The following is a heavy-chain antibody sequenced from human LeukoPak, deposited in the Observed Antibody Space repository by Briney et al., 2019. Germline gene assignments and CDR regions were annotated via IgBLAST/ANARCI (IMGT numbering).Heavy chain of an antibody. J-gene: IGHJ4*02. V-gene: IGHV3-9*03. D-gene: IGHD2-2*01. CDR2: ISWNSGSI. CDR3: AKGGYCSSTSCYLDY. Sequence: GGSLRLSCAASGFTFDDYAMHWVRQAPGKGLEWVSGISWNSGSIGYADSVKGRFTISRDNAKNSLYLQMNSLRAEDMALYYCAKGGYCSSTSCYLDYWGQGTLVTVSS. CDR1: GFTFDDYA.